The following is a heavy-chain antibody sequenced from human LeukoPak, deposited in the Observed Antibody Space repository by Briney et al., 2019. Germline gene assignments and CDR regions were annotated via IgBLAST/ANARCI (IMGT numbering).Heavy chain of an antibody. Sequence: ASAKVSCKASGYIFSSYGISWVRQAPGQGLEWMGWISGYNDNTNYAQKLQGRVTMTTDTSTNTVYLELGSLKSDDTAVYYCARDDDSSLDYWGQGTLVAVSS. CDR2: ISGYNDNT. V-gene: IGHV1-18*01. CDR1: GYIFSSYG. D-gene: IGHD3-22*01. CDR3: ARDDDSSLDY. J-gene: IGHJ4*02.